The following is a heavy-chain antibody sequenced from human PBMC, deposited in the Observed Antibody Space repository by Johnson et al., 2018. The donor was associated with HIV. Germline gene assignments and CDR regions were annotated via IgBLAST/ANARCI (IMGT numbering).Heavy chain of an antibody. Sequence: VQLVESGGGVVQPERSLRLSCAASGFTFSSSGMLWVRQAPGKGLEWVSAISGSGGSTYYADSVRGRFTISRDNAKNSLYLQMNSLRAEDTAVYYCARDNWNDADGAFDIWGQGTMVTVSS. J-gene: IGHJ3*02. V-gene: IGHV3-21*01. CDR1: GFTFSSSG. CDR2: ISGSGGST. CDR3: ARDNWNDADGAFDI. D-gene: IGHD1-20*01.